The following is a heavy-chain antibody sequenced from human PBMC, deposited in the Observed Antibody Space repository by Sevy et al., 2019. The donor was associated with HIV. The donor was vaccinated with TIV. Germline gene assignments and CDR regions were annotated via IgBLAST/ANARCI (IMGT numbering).Heavy chain of an antibody. D-gene: IGHD3-22*01. CDR3: ARVGSYYYDSSGYSFDY. Sequence: GGSLRLSRAASGFTFSSYWMSWVRQAPGKGLEWVANIKQDGSEKYYVDSVKGRFTISRDNAKNSLYLQMNSLRAEDTAVYYCARVGSYYYDSSGYSFDYWGQGTLVTVSS. J-gene: IGHJ4*02. V-gene: IGHV3-7*03. CDR1: GFTFSSYW. CDR2: IKQDGSEK.